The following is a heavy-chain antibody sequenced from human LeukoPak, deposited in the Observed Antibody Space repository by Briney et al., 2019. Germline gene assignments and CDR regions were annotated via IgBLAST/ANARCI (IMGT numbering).Heavy chain of an antibody. V-gene: IGHV4-34*01. D-gene: IGHD3-3*01. CDR1: GGSFSGYY. J-gene: IGHJ6*03. CDR2: INHSGST. Sequence: SETLSLTCAVYGGSFSGYYWSWIRQPPGKGLEWIGEINHSGSTNYNPSLKSRVTISVDTSKNQFSLKLSSVTAADTAVYYCAKLRIWPPKYMDVWGKGTTVTISS. CDR3: AKLRIWPPKYMDV.